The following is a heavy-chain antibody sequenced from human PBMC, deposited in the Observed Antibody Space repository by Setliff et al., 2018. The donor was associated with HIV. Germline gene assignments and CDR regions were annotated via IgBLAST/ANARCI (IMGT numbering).Heavy chain of an antibody. J-gene: IGHJ4*02. CDR2: ISAYNGNR. Sequence: ASVKVSCKASGYTFTSYGISWVRQAPGQGLEWMGWISAYNGNRHYAQNLQGRVTLTTDTSTSTAYMELRSLRSDDTAVYYCARVRVGATPLDYWGQGTLVTVSS. CDR3: ARVRVGATPLDY. V-gene: IGHV1-18*01. D-gene: IGHD1-26*01. CDR1: GYTFTSYG.